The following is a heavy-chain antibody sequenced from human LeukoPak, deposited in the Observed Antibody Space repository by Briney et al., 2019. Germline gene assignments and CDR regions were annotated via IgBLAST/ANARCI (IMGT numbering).Heavy chain of an antibody. CDR1: GFTFDDYA. CDR2: ISWNSGSI. Sequence: PGGSLRLSCAASGFTFDDYAMHWVRQAPGKGLEWVSGISWNSGSIGYADSVKGRFTISRDNSKNTLYLQMNSLRAEDTAVYYCARAVRGVIITKGYFQHWGQGTLVTVSS. D-gene: IGHD3-10*01. J-gene: IGHJ1*01. V-gene: IGHV3-9*01. CDR3: ARAVRGVIITKGYFQH.